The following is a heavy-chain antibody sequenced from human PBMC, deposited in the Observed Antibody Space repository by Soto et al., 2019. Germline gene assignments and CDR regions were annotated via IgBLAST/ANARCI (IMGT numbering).Heavy chain of an antibody. CDR2: ISFDGSNK. J-gene: IGHJ4*02. Sequence: GGSLRLSCAASGFTFSSYAMHWIRQAPGKGLEWVAVISFDGSNKYYADCVKGRFTISRDNSKNTLYLQMSSLRAEDTAVYYCARSVGIVGGPAPALLVEYFEEWGEGAQVSV. D-gene: IGHD2-2*01. V-gene: IGHV3-30-3*01. CDR1: GFTFSSYA. CDR3: ARSVGIVGGPAPALLVEYFEE.